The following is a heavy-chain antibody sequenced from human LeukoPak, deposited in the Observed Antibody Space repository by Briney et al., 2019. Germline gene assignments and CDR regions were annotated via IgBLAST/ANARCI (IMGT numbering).Heavy chain of an antibody. CDR2: ISYDGSDK. CDR1: GFTFSSYS. J-gene: IGHJ4*02. V-gene: IGHV3-30*03. D-gene: IGHD2-15*01. CDR3: ARDVRYCSGGSCYSGY. Sequence: GGSLRLSCTASGFTFSSYSMHWVRQAPGKGLEWAAAISYDGSDKHYADSVKGRFTISRDNSKKTLYLQMNSLRAEDTAVYYCARDVRYCSGGSCYSGYWGQGTLVTVSS.